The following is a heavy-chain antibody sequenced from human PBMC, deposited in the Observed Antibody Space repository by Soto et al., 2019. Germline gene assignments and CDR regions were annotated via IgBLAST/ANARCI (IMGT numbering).Heavy chain of an antibody. CDR1: GFTFSSYT. V-gene: IGHV3-23*01. Sequence: GGSLRLSCAASGFTFSSYTMTWVRQAPGKGLEWVSAINGGGGSTYYADSVKGRFTISRDNSKDTLYLQMNSLRAEDMAVYYCAKDKVCSGGSCYYDYWGQGTLVTVSS. J-gene: IGHJ4*02. CDR3: AKDKVCSGGSCYYDY. CDR2: INGGGGST. D-gene: IGHD2-15*01.